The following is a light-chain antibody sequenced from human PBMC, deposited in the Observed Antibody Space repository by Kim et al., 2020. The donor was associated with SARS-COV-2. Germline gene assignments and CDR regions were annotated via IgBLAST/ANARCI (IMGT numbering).Light chain of an antibody. V-gene: IGLV3-19*01. CDR2: GKN. CDR1: RRRSYY. CDR3: NSRDSNDNVV. J-gene: IGLJ2*01. Sequence: VALGQTVNIPCQGERRRSYYATWYQQKPGQAPILVIYGKNNRPSGIPDRFSGSSSGNTASLTITGTQAGDEADYYCNSRDSNDNVVFGGGTQLTVL.